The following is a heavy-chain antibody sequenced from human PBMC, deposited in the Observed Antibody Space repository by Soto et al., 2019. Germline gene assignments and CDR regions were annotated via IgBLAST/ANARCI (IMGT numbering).Heavy chain of an antibody. V-gene: IGHV1-3*01. CDR1: GYTFTSYA. Sequence: ASVKVSCKASGYTFTSYAIHWVRQAPGQRLEWMGWINAGNGNTKYSQKFQGRVTITRDTSASTAYMELSSLRSEDTAVYYCARDRSGRYYAFAYWGQGTLVTVAS. CDR3: ARDRSGRYYAFAY. D-gene: IGHD1-26*01. CDR2: INAGNGNT. J-gene: IGHJ4*02.